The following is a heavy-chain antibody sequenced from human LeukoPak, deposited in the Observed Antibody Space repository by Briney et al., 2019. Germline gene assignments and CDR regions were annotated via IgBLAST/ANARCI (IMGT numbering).Heavy chain of an antibody. J-gene: IGHJ3*02. CDR2: IYTSGST. CDR3: ARSTYYDSSGIDAFDI. CDR1: GGSISSGSYY. D-gene: IGHD3-22*01. V-gene: IGHV4-61*02. Sequence: SSETLSLTCTVSGGSISSGSYYWSWIRQPAGKGLEWIGRIYTSGSTNYNPSLKSRVTISVDTSKNQFSLKLSSVTAADTAVYYCARSTYYDSSGIDAFDIWGQGTMVTVSS.